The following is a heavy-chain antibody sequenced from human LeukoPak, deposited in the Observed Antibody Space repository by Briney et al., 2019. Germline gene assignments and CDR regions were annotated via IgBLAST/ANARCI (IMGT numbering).Heavy chain of an antibody. D-gene: IGHD6-19*01. Sequence: GGSLRLSCAASGFTFSSYWMSWVRRAPGKGLEWVANIKQDGSGKYYVDSVKGRFTISRDNAKNSLYLQMNSLRAEDTAVYYCARGSGSGWYYFDYWGQGTLVTVSS. J-gene: IGHJ4*02. CDR2: IKQDGSGK. V-gene: IGHV3-7*01. CDR1: GFTFSSYW. CDR3: ARGSGSGWYYFDY.